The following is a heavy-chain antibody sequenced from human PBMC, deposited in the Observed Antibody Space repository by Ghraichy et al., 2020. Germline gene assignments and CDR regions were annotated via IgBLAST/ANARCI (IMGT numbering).Heavy chain of an antibody. Sequence: LSLTCAASGFSFSSYGMHWVRQAPGKGLEWVAVIWYDGSNKYYADSVKGRFTISRDNSKNTLYLQMNSLRAEDTAVYSCARGASENYYDSFGDPIDYWGQGTLVTVSS. D-gene: IGHD3-22*01. CDR3: ARGASENYYDSFGDPIDY. CDR1: GFSFSSYG. V-gene: IGHV3-33*01. J-gene: IGHJ4*02. CDR2: IWYDGSNK.